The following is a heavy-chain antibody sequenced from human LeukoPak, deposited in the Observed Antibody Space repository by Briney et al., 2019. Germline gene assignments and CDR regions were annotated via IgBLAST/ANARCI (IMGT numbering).Heavy chain of an antibody. D-gene: IGHD5-12*01. V-gene: IGHV1-2*02. J-gene: IGHJ3*02. CDR1: EYTFTDYY. CDR2: INPNSGGT. CDR3: ARFDTVAPGRPYDI. Sequence: GASVKVSCKASEYTFTDYYLHRVRQAPGEGLEWMGWINPNSGGTNTAQKFQGRVTMTSDTSASTAYMELSSLRSDDTAVYYCARFDTVAPGRPYDIWGQGTKVTVSS.